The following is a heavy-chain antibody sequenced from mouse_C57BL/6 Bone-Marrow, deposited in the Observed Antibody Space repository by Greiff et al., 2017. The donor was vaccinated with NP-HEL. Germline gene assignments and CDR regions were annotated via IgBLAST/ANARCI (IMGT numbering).Heavy chain of an antibody. V-gene: IGHV1-81*01. CDR3: ARRDYDAAWFAY. CDR1: GYTFTSYG. CDR2: IYPRSGNT. D-gene: IGHD2-4*01. Sequence: QVQLKESGAELARPGASVKLSCKASGYTFTSYGISWVKQRTGQGLEWIGEIYPRSGNTYYNEKFKGKATLTADKSSSTAYMELRSLTSEDSAVYFCARRDYDAAWFAYWGQGTLVTVSA. J-gene: IGHJ3*01.